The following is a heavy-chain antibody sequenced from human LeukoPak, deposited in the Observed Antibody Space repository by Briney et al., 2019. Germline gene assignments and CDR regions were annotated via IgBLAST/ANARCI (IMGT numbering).Heavy chain of an antibody. J-gene: IGHJ4*02. CDR3: AKDHDYGGNEYFDY. CDR2: IYTTSTFI. V-gene: IGHV3-48*01. CDR1: GFTFSSHK. D-gene: IGHD4-23*01. Sequence: GGSLRLSCAVSGFTFSSHKFHWVRQAPEKGLEWIAYIYTTSTFIDYADSVKGRFTISRDNSKNTLYLQMNSLRAEDTAVYYCAKDHDYGGNEYFDYWGQGTLVTVSS.